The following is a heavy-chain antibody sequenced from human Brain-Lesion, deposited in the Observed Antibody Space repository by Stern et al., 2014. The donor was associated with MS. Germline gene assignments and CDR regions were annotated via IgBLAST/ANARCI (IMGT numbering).Heavy chain of an antibody. J-gene: IGHJ4*02. Sequence: QMQLVQSGAEVKKPGASVKVSCKVSGYTLTEFSMHWVRQAPRKGLEWMGGFDPEDGETIYAQKFQGRVTMPEDPSTNTAYIELSSLRSEDTAVYYCATLSPGAGGNYYRHFDYWGQGTLVTVSS. CDR2: FDPEDGET. CDR1: GYTLTEFS. CDR3: ATLSPGAGGNYYRHFDY. D-gene: IGHD1-26*01. V-gene: IGHV1-24*01.